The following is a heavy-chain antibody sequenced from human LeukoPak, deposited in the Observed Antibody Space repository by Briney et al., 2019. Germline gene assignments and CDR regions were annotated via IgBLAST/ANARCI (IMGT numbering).Heavy chain of an antibody. Sequence: PGGSLRLSCAASGFTFSSYSMNWVRQAPGKGLEWVSSISSRSSYIYYADSVKGRFTISRDNAKNSLYLQMNSLRAEYTAVYYCAGQYCSGGSCYYYGMDVWGQGTTVTVSS. CDR2: ISSRSSYI. CDR1: GFTFSSYS. V-gene: IGHV3-21*01. D-gene: IGHD2-15*01. CDR3: AGQYCSGGSCYYYGMDV. J-gene: IGHJ6*02.